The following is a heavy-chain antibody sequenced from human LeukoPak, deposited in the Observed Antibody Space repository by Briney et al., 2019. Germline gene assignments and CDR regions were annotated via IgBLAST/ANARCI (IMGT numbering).Heavy chain of an antibody. J-gene: IGHJ4*02. Sequence: SETLSLTCAVYGGSFSGYYWGWIRQPPGKGLEWIGEINPSVSTNYNPSLKSRVTISVDTSKNQFTLKLNSVTAADTAVYYCARDLEYCSSTSCPFDYWGQGTLVTVSS. D-gene: IGHD2-2*01. CDR3: ARDLEYCSSTSCPFDY. CDR2: INPSVST. V-gene: IGHV4-34*01. CDR1: GGSFSGYY.